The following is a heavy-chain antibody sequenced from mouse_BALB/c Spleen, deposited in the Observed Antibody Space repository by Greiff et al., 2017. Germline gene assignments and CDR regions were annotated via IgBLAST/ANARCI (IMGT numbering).Heavy chain of an antibody. CDR3: TRDGEYGYDFY. J-gene: IGHJ2*01. Sequence: EVQGVESGGGLVKPGGSLKLSCAASGFTFSSYTMSWVRQTPEKRLEWVATISSGGSYTYYPDSVKGRFTISRDNAKNTLYLQMSSLKSEDTAMYYCTRDGEYGYDFYWGQGTTLTVSS. CDR1: GFTFSSYT. V-gene: IGHV5-6-4*01. D-gene: IGHD2-2*01. CDR2: ISSGGSYT.